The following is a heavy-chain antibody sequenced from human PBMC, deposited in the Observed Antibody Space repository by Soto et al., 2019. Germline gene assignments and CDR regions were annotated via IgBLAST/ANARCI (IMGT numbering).Heavy chain of an antibody. D-gene: IGHD4-17*01. J-gene: IGHJ4*02. Sequence: QVQLQESGPGLVKPSQTLSLTCTVSGDSFSSGDYKWSWIRQPPGKGLEWIGYTYYSGYTYNNPSLKCRPPMSGDSSKSQFSLKLKAGAAAEAAVYYCARRGDYVAFDYWGQGTLVTVS. V-gene: IGHV4-30-4*01. CDR3: ARRGDYVAFDY. CDR2: TYYSGYT. CDR1: GDSFSSGDYK.